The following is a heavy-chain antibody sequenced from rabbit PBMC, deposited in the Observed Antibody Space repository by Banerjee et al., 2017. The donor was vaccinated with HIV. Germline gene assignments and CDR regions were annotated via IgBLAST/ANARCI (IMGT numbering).Heavy chain of an antibody. CDR2: IDTSRGST. CDR3: ARDYINGYSDYVFNL. D-gene: IGHD6-1*01. J-gene: IGHJ4*01. CDR1: GLDFISSFW. V-gene: IGHV1S45*01. Sequence: QEQLEESGGGLVKPGASLTLTCKASGLDFISSFWICWVRQAPGKGPEWIACIDTSRGSTYYASWAKGRFTISKTSSTTVTLQMTSLTAADTATYFCARDYINGYSDYVFNLWGPGTLVPS.